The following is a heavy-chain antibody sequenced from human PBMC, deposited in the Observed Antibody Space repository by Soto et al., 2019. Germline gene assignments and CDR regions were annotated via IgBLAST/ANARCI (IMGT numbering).Heavy chain of an antibody. Sequence: SETLSLTXIASGGAASSGRYYRTWIRQPPGKGLARTGYISDTGSTNYNPSLKSRVTISVDTSKNQFSLKLRSMTAADTAVYYCARGSPRLALTGTRAFDIWCQETMVTVS. CDR3: ARGSPRLALTGTRAFDI. J-gene: IGHJ3*02. D-gene: IGHD6-19*01. CDR2: ISDTGST. CDR1: GGAASSGRYY. V-gene: IGHV4-61*01.